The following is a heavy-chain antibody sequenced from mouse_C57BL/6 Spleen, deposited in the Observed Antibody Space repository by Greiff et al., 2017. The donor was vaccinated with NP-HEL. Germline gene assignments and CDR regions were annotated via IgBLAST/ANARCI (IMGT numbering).Heavy chain of an antibody. CDR1: GFTFTDYY. CDR3: ARCPRYGMYFDV. Sequence: EVKLVESGGGLVQPGGSLSLSCAASGFTFTDYYMSWVRQPPGKALEWLGFIRNKANGYTTEYSASVKGRFTISRDNSQSILYLQMNALRAEDSATYYCARCPRYGMYFDVWGTGTTVTVSS. D-gene: IGHD1-1*01. J-gene: IGHJ1*03. V-gene: IGHV7-3*01. CDR2: IRNKANGYTT.